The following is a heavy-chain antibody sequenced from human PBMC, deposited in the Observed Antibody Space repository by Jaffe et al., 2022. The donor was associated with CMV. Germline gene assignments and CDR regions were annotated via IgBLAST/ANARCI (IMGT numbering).Heavy chain of an antibody. CDR1: GFSFRSYW. V-gene: IGHV3-7*01. CDR3: ARPYSTGWYYFDQ. J-gene: IGHJ4*02. CDR2: IKQDGSET. Sequence: EVQLVESGGALAQPGGSLRLSCAASGFSFRSYWMTWVRQAPGKGLEWVANIKQDGSETYYVDSVKGRFSISRDNAGNLVYLQMNNLRAEDTAVYYCARPYSTGWYYFDQWGQGTLVTVSS. D-gene: IGHD6-19*01.